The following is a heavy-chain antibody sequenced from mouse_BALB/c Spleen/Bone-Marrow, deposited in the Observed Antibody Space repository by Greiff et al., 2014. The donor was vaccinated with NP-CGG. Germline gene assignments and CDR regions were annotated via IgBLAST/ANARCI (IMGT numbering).Heavy chain of an antibody. D-gene: IGHD2-12*01. CDR1: GFTFSSYY. CDR2: INSNGGST. V-gene: IGHV5-6-2*01. J-gene: IGHJ4*01. CDR3: TRLGNDDAMDY. Sequence: EVKLVESGGGLVKLGGSLKLSCAASGFTFSSYYMSWVRQTPEKRLELVAAINSNGGSTYYPDTVKGRFTISRDNAKNTLYLQMSSLKSEDNALYYCTRLGNDDAMDYWGQGTSVTVSS.